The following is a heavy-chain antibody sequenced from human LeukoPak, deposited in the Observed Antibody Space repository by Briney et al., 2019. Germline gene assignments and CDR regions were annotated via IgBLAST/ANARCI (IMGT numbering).Heavy chain of an antibody. V-gene: IGHV3-23*01. Sequence: GGSLRLSCAASGFTFSNYAMSWVRQAPGKGLEWVSAISGSGGSTYYADSVKGRFTISRDNSKNSLYLQMNSLRAEDTAVYYCARVRWYYYDSSGYYSPCYFDYWGQGTLVTVSS. CDR3: ARVRWYYYDSSGYYSPCYFDY. CDR1: GFTFSNYA. D-gene: IGHD3-22*01. J-gene: IGHJ4*02. CDR2: ISGSGGST.